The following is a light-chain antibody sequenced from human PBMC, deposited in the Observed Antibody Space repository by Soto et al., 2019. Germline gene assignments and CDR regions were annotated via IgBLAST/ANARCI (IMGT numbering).Light chain of an antibody. J-gene: IGLJ1*01. CDR3: SSYTTSSTYV. V-gene: IGLV2-18*02. CDR1: SSDVGNYNR. Sequence: QSALTQPPSVSGSPGQSVAISCTGTSSDVGNYNRVSWYQQPPGSAPKLILYDVSNRPSGAPDRFSGSKSGNTASLTISGLQADDEADYYCSSYTTSSTYVFGTGTKVTVL. CDR2: DVS.